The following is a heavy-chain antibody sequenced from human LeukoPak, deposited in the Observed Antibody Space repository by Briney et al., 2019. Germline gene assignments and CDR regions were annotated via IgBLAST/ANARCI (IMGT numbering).Heavy chain of an antibody. J-gene: IGHJ5*02. CDR2: VATGGTGP. CDR1: GLTFSGYW. D-gene: IGHD4-23*01. V-gene: IGHV3-74*01. CDR3: ARDMGPYGGSPGAS. Sequence: GGSLRLSCAASGLTFSGYWMHWVRQAPGKGLVWVSRVATGGTGPSYADSVKGRFTISRDNAKNTLYLQINSLSAEDTAVYFCARDMGPYGGSPGASWGQGTLVTAS.